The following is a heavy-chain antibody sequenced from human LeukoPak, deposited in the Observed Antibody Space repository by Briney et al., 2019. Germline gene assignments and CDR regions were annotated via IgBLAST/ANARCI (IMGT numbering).Heavy chain of an antibody. J-gene: IGHJ4*02. V-gene: IGHV3-23*01. D-gene: IGHD3-10*01. CDR2: IGAGGTFT. CDR3: ASLWAGNY. Sequence: GGSLRLSCTASGFTFSSYAMNWVRQAPGKGLEWVSGIGAGGTFTYYADSVKGRFTIYRDNSRNTVYLQMNSLRAEDTAVYYCASLWAGNYWGQGTLVTVPS. CDR1: GFTFSSYA.